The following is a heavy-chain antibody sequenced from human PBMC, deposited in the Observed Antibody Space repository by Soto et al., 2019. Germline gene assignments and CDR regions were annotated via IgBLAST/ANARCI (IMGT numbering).Heavy chain of an antibody. Sequence: PSETLSLTCAVSGGSISSGGYSWSWIRQPPGKGLEWIGYIYHSGGTYYNPSLESRVTISVDRSKNQFSLRLTSVTAADTAVYYCARRNQINTFDYWGQGTLVTVSS. CDR1: GGSISSGGYS. CDR3: ARRNQINTFDY. CDR2: IYHSGGT. V-gene: IGHV4-30-2*01. J-gene: IGHJ4*02.